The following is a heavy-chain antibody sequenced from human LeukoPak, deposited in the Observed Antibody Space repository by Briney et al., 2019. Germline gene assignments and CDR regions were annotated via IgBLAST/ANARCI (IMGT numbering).Heavy chain of an antibody. Sequence: PGGSLRLSCAASGFTFSNYDINWVRQAPGKGQEWVSYISSSSSTIYYADSVKGRFTVSRDNAKNSLSLQMNSLRAEDTAVYYCASRWGLDYWGQGTLVTVSS. V-gene: IGHV3-48*01. D-gene: IGHD5-24*01. J-gene: IGHJ4*02. CDR1: GFTFSNYD. CDR2: ISSSSSTI. CDR3: ASRWGLDY.